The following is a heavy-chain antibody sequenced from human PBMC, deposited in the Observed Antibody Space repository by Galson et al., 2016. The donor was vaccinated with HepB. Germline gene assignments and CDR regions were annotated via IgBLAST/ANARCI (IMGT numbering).Heavy chain of an antibody. V-gene: IGHV4-59*01. Sequence: ETLSLTCTVSGASISGYYLSWIRQPPGKGLEWIGYIYYSGRTNYNPSLKSRVTISVDTSKNQFSLKLSSVTAADAAVYYCARDDRGGWYGFHYGMDVWGQGTTVTVSS. D-gene: IGHD6-19*01. CDR1: GASISGYY. CDR2: IYYSGRT. J-gene: IGHJ6*02. CDR3: ARDDRGGWYGFHYGMDV.